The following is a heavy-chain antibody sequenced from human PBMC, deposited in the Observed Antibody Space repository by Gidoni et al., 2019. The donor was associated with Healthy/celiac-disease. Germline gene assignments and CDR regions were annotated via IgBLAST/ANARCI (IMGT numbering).Heavy chain of an antibody. CDR2: ISSSSSYK. CDR1: GFTFSSYS. D-gene: IGHD2-15*01. J-gene: IGHJ4*02. Sequence: EVQLVESGGGLVKPGGSLRLSCAASGFTFSSYSMNWVRQAPGKGLEWVSYISSSSSYKYYADSVKGRFTISRDNAKNSLYLQMNSLRAEDTAVYYCARDRRWLLIPDYWGQGTLVTVSS. CDR3: ARDRRWLLIPDY. V-gene: IGHV3-21*01.